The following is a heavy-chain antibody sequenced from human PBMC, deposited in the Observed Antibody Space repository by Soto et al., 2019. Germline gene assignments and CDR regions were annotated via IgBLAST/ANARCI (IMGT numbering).Heavy chain of an antibody. D-gene: IGHD6-25*01. CDR3: VGQLKQRVGRNSYFYYGMDV. Sequence: PGGSLRLSCAASGFTFSSYAMSWVRQAPGKGLEWVSAISGSGGSTYYADSVKGRFTISRDNSKNTLYPQLNSLRAEDTAVYYWVGQLKQRVGRNSYFYYGMDVWGQGTTVTVSS. J-gene: IGHJ6*02. CDR2: ISGSGGST. V-gene: IGHV3-23*01. CDR1: GFTFSSYA.